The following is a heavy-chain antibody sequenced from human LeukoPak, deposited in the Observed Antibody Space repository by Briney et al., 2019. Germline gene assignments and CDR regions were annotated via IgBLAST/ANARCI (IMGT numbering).Heavy chain of an antibody. D-gene: IGHD3-22*01. V-gene: IGHV1-2*02. CDR2: INPNSGGT. CDR3: ARQYYYDSSAWSAFDI. CDR1: GYTFTDNY. J-gene: IGHJ3*02. Sequence: ASVKVSCKASGYTFTDNYIHWVRQAPGQGLEWMGWINPNSGGTNSAQKFQGRVTMTRDTSISTAYMELSSLRSEDTAVYYCARQYYYDSSAWSAFDIWGQGTMVTVSS.